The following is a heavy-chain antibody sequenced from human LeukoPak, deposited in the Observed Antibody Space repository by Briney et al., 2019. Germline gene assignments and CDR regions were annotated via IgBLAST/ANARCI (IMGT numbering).Heavy chain of an antibody. CDR2: ISGDGGSK. D-gene: IGHD2-15*01. CDR1: GFTFDDYA. V-gene: IGHV3-43*02. J-gene: IGHJ4*02. CDR3: ATDCSGNRCYSL. Sequence: PGGSLRLSCAVSGFTFDDYAMNWVRQAPGKGLEWVSLISGDGGSKYYADSVKGRFAISRDNSKNSLYLQMNSLRLGDTALYYCATDCSGNRCYSLWGQGTLVTDCS.